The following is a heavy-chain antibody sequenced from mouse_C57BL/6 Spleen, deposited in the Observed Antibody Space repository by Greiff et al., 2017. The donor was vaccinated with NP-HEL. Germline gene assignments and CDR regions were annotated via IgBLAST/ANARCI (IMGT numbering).Heavy chain of an antibody. J-gene: IGHJ3*01. V-gene: IGHV5-17*01. CDR2: ISSGSSTI. Sequence: EVQVVESGGGLVKPGGSLKLSCAASGFTFSDYGMHWVRQAPEKGLEWVAYISSGSSTIYYADTVKGRFTISRDNAKNTLFLQMTSLRSEDTAMYYCAGYGNYAWFAYWGQGTLVTVSA. CDR3: AGYGNYAWFAY. CDR1: GFTFSDYG. D-gene: IGHD2-1*01.